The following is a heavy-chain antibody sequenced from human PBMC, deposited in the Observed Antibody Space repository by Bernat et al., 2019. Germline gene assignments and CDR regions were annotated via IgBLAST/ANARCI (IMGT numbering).Heavy chain of an antibody. CDR3: AKVWSLRNNNWFDP. Sequence: QVQLVESGGGVVQPGRSLRLSCAASGFTFSSYGMHWVRQAPGNGLEWVAVISYDGSNKYYADSVKGRFTISRDNSKNTLYLQMNSLRAEDTAVYYCAKVWSLRNNNWFDPWGQGTLVTVSS. D-gene: IGHD4-17*01. V-gene: IGHV3-30*18. CDR2: ISYDGSNK. CDR1: GFTFSSYG. J-gene: IGHJ5*02.